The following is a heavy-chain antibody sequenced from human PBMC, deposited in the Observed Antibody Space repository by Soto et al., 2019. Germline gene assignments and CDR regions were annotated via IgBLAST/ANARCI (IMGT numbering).Heavy chain of an antibody. V-gene: IGHV1-18*01. CDR3: ASIPGGFPNFYYYGMDV. Sequence: ASVKVSCKASGYTFTSYGISWVRQAPGQGLEWMGWISAYNGNTNYAQKLQGRVTMTTDTSTSTACMELRSLRSDDTAVYYCASIPGGFPNFYYYGMDVWGQGTTVTVSS. D-gene: IGHD7-27*01. J-gene: IGHJ6*02. CDR2: ISAYNGNT. CDR1: GYTFTSYG.